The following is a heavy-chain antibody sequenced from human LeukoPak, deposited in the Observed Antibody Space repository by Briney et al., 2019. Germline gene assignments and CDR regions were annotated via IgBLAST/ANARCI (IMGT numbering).Heavy chain of an antibody. Sequence: GGSLRLSCAASGFTFSSYWMSWVRQAPGKGLEWVANIKQDGGEKYHVDSVKGRFTISRDNAKNSLYLQMKSLRGEDTAVYYCAMPQVRWFYYGMDVWGQGTTVTVSS. V-gene: IGHV3-7*03. CDR1: GFTFSSYW. CDR2: IKQDGGEK. J-gene: IGHJ6*02. CDR3: AMPQVRWFYYGMDV. D-gene: IGHD2-15*01.